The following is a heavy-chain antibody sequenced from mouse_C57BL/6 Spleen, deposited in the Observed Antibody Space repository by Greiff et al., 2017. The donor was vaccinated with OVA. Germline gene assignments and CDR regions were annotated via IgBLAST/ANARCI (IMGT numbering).Heavy chain of an antibody. Sequence: VMLVESGAELARPGASVKLSCKASGYTFTSYGISWVKQRTGQGLEWIGEIYPRSGNTYYNEKFKGKATLTADKSSSTAYMELRSLTSEDSAVYFCASGITTRYWGQGTTLTVSS. CDR3: ASGITTRY. CDR1: GYTFTSYG. CDR2: IYPRSGNT. D-gene: IGHD1-1*01. V-gene: IGHV1-81*01. J-gene: IGHJ2*01.